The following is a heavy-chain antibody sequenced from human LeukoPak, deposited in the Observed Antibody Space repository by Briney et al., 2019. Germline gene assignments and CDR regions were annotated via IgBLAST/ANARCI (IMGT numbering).Heavy chain of an antibody. V-gene: IGHV3-23*01. Sequence: GGSLRLSGAASGFTFSDCAMTWVRQAPGKGLEWVSAIGADADSAYYADSVKGRFTISRDDSKNTLYLQMNSLRAEDTALYYCAKDDSGGYFPDFWGRGTLVTVSS. CDR2: IGADADSA. J-gene: IGHJ4*02. CDR3: AKDDSGGYFPDF. CDR1: GFTFSDCA. D-gene: IGHD3-22*01.